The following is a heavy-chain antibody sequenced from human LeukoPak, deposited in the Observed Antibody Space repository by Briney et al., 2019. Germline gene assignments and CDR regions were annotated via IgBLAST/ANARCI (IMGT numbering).Heavy chain of an antibody. J-gene: IGHJ5*02. Sequence: SETLSLTCAVYGGSFSGYYWSWIRQPPGKGLEWIGYIYYSGSTYYNPSLKSRVTISVDTSKNQFSLKLSSVTAADTAVYYCARGNGHWFDPWGQGTLVTVSS. CDR3: ARGNGHWFDP. CDR1: GGSFSGYY. CDR2: IYYSGST. V-gene: IGHV4-34*01. D-gene: IGHD2-8*01.